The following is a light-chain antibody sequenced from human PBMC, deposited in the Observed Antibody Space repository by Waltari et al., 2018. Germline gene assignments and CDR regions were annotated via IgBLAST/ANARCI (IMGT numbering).Light chain of an antibody. J-gene: IGKJ3*01. Sequence: EIVMTQSPATLSVSPGERATLSCRASQTVASHLAWYQQKPGQAPRLLIFGASIRGSGVPARFSGSGSGTDFTLTISSLQSEDFAVYFCQQYHNWPPGEITFGPGTKVDIK. CDR2: GAS. CDR1: QTVASH. V-gene: IGKV3-15*01. CDR3: QQYHNWPPGEIT.